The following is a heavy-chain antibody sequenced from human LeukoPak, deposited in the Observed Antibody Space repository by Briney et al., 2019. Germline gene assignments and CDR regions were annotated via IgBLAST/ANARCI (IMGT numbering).Heavy chain of an antibody. CDR3: ARPVVRGVITEFDP. J-gene: IGHJ5*02. Sequence: SETLSLTCTVSGGSISSSSYYWGWIRQPPGKGLEWIGSIYYSGSTYYNPSLKSRVTISVDTSKNQFSLKLSSVTAADTAVYYCARPVVRGVITEFDPRGQGTLVTVSS. CDR2: IYYSGST. V-gene: IGHV4-39*01. CDR1: GGSISSSSYY. D-gene: IGHD3-10*01.